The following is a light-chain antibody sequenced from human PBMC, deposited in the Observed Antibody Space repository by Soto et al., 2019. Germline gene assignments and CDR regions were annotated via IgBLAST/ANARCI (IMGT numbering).Light chain of an antibody. J-gene: IGLJ2*01. V-gene: IGLV2-8*01. CDR1: SSDVGGYNF. Sequence: QTVLTQPPSASGSPGQTVMIPYTRTSSDVGGYNFGSWYQQHPGKAPKLMIYEVSKRTSGVPDRFSGSKSGNTASLTVSGLQAEDESHYYCSSYAGSNNVLFGGGTQLTVL. CDR3: SSYAGSNNVL. CDR2: EVS.